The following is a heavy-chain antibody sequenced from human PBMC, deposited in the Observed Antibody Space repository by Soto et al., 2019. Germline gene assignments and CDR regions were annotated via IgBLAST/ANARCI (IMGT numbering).Heavy chain of an antibody. V-gene: IGHV4-59*08. CDR3: ARRGSSGWYVY. D-gene: IGHD6-19*01. CDR1: GGSISSYY. CDR2: IYYSGST. J-gene: IGHJ4*02. Sequence: SETLSLTCTVSGGSISSYYWSWIRQPPGKGLEWIGYIYYSGSTNYNPSLKSRVTISVDTSKNQFSLKLSSVTAADTAVYYCARRGSSGWYVYWGQGTLVTVSS.